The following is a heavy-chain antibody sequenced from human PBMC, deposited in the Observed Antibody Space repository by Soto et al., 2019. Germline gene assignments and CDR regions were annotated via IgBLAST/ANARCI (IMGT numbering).Heavy chain of an antibody. CDR1: GYTFTNNA. Sequence: GASVKVSCKASGYTFTNNAMHWVRQAPAQRLEWMGWINTATGNTKYSRKFLGRISLTRDTSATTVYMELSRLTSTDTAVYYCARDILFENWFAPWGQGTLVTVSS. V-gene: IGHV1-3*04. CDR2: INTATGNT. J-gene: IGHJ5*02. CDR3: ARDILFENWFAP.